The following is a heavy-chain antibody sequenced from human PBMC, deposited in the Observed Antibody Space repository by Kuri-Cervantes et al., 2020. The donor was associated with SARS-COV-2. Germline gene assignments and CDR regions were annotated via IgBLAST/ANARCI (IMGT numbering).Heavy chain of an antibody. Sequence: ASVKVSCKASGGTFSSYAISWVRQAPGQGLEWMGWINAGNGNTKYSQKFQGRVTITRDTSASTAYMGLSSLRSEDTAVYYCAVSIAAAPLDFDYWGQGTLVTVSS. V-gene: IGHV1-3*01. D-gene: IGHD6-13*01. CDR3: AVSIAAAPLDFDY. J-gene: IGHJ4*02. CDR1: GGTFSSYA. CDR2: INAGNGNT.